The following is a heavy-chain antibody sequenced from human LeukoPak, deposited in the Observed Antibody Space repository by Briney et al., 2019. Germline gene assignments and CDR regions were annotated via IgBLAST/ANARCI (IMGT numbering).Heavy chain of an antibody. CDR2: IYSGGST. J-gene: IGHJ4*02. Sequence: GGSLRLSCAASGFTFSNAWMSWVRQAPGKGLEWVSVIYSGGSTYYADSVKGRFTISRDNSKNTLYLQMNSLRAEDTAVYYCARGAVGATLLDYWGQGTLVTVSS. CDR1: GFTFSNAW. D-gene: IGHD1-26*01. V-gene: IGHV3-53*01. CDR3: ARGAVGATLLDY.